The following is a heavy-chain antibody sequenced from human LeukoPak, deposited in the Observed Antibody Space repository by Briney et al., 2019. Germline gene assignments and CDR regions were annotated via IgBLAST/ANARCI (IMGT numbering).Heavy chain of an antibody. Sequence: GGSLRLSCAASGFTFSSNTMSWVRQAPGKGLEWVSVISSSGGTAYYAGSVKGRFTISRDNSKNTMYLQMSSLRAEDTAVYYCAKAHIGFKDRIAVAAVLDYWGQGSLVTVSS. CDR3: AKAHIGFKDRIAVAAVLDY. CDR2: ISSSGGTA. J-gene: IGHJ4*02. V-gene: IGHV3-23*01. CDR1: GFTFSSNT. D-gene: IGHD6-19*01.